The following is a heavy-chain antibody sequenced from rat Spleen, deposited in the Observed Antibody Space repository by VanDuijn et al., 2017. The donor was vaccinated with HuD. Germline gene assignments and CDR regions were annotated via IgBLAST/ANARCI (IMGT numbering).Heavy chain of an antibody. J-gene: IGHJ2*01. CDR3: ARSDYASPYYFDY. D-gene: IGHD1-12*01. CDR2: ISGGTST. V-gene: IGHV2S8*01. CDR1: GFSISSYG. Sequence: QVQLKESGPGLVQPSQTLSLTCTVSGFSISSYGVIWVRQPPGKGLEWIAAISGGTSTYYNSALKSRLSISRDTSKSQVFLKMNNLQTEDTAMYFCARSDYASPYYFDYWGQGVMVTVSS.